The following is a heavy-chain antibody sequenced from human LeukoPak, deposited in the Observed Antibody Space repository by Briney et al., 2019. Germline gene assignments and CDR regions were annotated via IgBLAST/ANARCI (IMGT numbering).Heavy chain of an antibody. V-gene: IGHV4-34*01. CDR3: ARGFLSGSHYFDY. CDR2: INHSGST. Sequence: SETLSLTCAVHGGSFSGYYWSWIRQPPGKGLEWIGEINHSGSTNYNPSLKSRVTISVDTSKNQFSLKLSSVTAADTAVYYCARGFLSGSHYFDYWGQGTLVTVSS. CDR1: GGSFSGYY. D-gene: IGHD1-26*01. J-gene: IGHJ4*02.